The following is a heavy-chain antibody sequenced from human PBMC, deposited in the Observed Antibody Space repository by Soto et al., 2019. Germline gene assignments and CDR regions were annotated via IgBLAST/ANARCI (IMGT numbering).Heavy chain of an antibody. D-gene: IGHD3-22*01. CDR3: ARIRFGYDSSGYDY. CDR1: GGSISSGDYY. Sequence: ASETLSLTCTVSGGSISSGDYYWGWIRQPPGKGLEWIGYIYYSGSTYYNPSLKSRVTISVDTSKNQFSLKLSSVTAADTAVYYCARIRFGYDSSGYDYWGQGTLVTVSS. V-gene: IGHV4-30-4*01. CDR2: IYYSGST. J-gene: IGHJ4*02.